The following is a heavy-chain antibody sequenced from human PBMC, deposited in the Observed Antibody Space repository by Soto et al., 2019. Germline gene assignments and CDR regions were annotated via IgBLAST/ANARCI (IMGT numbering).Heavy chain of an antibody. D-gene: IGHD6-6*01. Sequence: GGSLRLSCVASGFLFSDYAMHWGRQAPGKGLEWVALISPAGTNQYYADSAKGRFTISRDNSKNTLYLQMNSLRPEDTGLYYCARENSRTSPRLFQHWGHGTLVTVSS. V-gene: IGHV3-30-3*01. J-gene: IGHJ1*01. CDR2: ISPAGTNQ. CDR3: ARENSRTSPRLFQH. CDR1: GFLFSDYA.